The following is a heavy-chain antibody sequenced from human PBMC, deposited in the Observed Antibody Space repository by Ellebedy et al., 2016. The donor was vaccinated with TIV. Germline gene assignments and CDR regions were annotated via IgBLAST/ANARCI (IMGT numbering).Heavy chain of an antibody. Sequence: GESLKISCVVSGFTFSSYTMNWVRQAPGKGLGYVSSISNSGSTIYYADSVKGRFTISRDNAKNSLFLQMTSLRAEDTAVYYCARKVPAPTTVPPNWYFDLWGRGTLVTVSS. CDR3: ARKVPAPTTVPPNWYFDL. CDR2: ISNSGSTI. V-gene: IGHV3-21*01. D-gene: IGHD4-17*01. J-gene: IGHJ2*01. CDR1: GFTFSSYT.